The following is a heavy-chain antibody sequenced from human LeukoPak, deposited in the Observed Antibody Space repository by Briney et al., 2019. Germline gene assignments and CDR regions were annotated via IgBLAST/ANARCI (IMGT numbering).Heavy chain of an antibody. J-gene: IGHJ4*02. CDR3: AKGGLYYDILTGLYFDY. V-gene: IGHV3-74*01. D-gene: IGHD3-9*01. CDR1: GFTFSNYW. Sequence: TGGSLRLSCAASGFTFSNYWMHWVRQAPGKGLVWVSRINSDGINTSYADSVKGRFTISRDTSKNTLYLQMNSLRAEDTAVYYCAKGGLYYDILTGLYFDYWGQGTLVTVSS. CDR2: INSDGINT.